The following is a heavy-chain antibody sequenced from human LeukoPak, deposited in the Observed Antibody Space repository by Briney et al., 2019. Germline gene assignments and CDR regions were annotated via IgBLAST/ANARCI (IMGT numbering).Heavy chain of an antibody. D-gene: IGHD2-2*01. CDR2: IYPGDSDT. Sequence: GESLKISCKGSGYSFTSYWIGWVRQMPGKGLEWMGIIYPGDSDTRYSPSFQGQVTISADKSISTAYLQWSSLKASDTAMYYCARGVPDIVVVPAAFDYWGQGTLVTVSS. CDR1: GYSFTSYW. V-gene: IGHV5-51*01. J-gene: IGHJ4*02. CDR3: ARGVPDIVVVPAAFDY.